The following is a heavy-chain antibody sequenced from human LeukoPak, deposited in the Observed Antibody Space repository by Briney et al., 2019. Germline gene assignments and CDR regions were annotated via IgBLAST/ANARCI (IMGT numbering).Heavy chain of an antibody. CDR3: AKDIIPSLALVIVVVITLDY. Sequence: RPGGSLRLSCAASGFNFDDYGMGWVRQAPGKGLEWVSGVNWKGGSTTYADSVKGRFTISRDNAKNSLYLQMNSLRAEDTALYYCAKDIIPSLALVIVVVITLDYWGRGTLVTVSS. CDR1: GFNFDDYG. J-gene: IGHJ4*02. V-gene: IGHV3-20*04. D-gene: IGHD3-22*01. CDR2: VNWKGGST.